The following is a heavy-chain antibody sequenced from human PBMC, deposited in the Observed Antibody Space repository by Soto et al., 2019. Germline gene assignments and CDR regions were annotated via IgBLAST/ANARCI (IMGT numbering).Heavy chain of an antibody. CDR2: IIPIFATG. CDR3: ARGGIAARSFDS. V-gene: IGHV1-69*01. Sequence: QVQLMQSGAEVKKPGSSVKVSCKASGGTFSSYAISWVRQAPGQGLEWMGGIIPIFATGNYAQKFQGRVTVTADESTSTTYLELSSLRSEDTAVYYCARGGIAARSFDSWGQGTLVSVSS. J-gene: IGHJ4*02. D-gene: IGHD6-6*01. CDR1: GGTFSSYA.